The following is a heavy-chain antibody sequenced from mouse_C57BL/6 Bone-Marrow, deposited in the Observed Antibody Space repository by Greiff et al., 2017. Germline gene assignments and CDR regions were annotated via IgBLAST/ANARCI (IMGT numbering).Heavy chain of an antibody. CDR3: VTGPSFAY. CDR1: GYTFTSYW. V-gene: IGHV1-50*01. Sequence: VQLQQPGAELVKPGASVKLSCKASGYTFTSYWMQWVQQRPGQGLEWIGEIDPSDSYTNYNQKFKDTATLTVNTSSSTAYMQFSILTSEDSAVYYCVTGPSFAYWGQGTLVTVSA. CDR2: IDPSDSYT. J-gene: IGHJ3*01.